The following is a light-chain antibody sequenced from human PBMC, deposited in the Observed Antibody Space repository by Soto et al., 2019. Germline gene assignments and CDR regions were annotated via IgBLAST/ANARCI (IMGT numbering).Light chain of an antibody. CDR3: QTWGTGWVV. CDR1: SGHSSYA. J-gene: IGLJ2*01. V-gene: IGLV4-69*01. CDR2: LNSAGSH. Sequence: QTVVTQSPSASASLGASVKLTCTLSSGHSSYAIAWHQQQPEKGPRYLMKLNSAGSHSKGDGIPDRFSGSSSGAERYLTISSLQSEDEADYYCQTWGTGWVVFGGGTQLTVL.